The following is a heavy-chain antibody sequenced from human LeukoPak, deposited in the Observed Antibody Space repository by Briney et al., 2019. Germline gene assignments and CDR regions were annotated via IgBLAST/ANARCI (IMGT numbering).Heavy chain of an antibody. CDR2: IYYSGST. V-gene: IGHV4-39*01. CDR1: GGSISSSSYY. J-gene: IGHJ3*02. Sequence: SETLSLTCTVSGGSISSSSYYWGWIRQPPGKGLEWIGSIYYSGSTYYNPPLKSRVTISVDTSKSQFSLKLSSVTAADTAVYYCASGVYGDYGAFDIWGQGTMVTVSS. CDR3: ASGVYGDYGAFDI. D-gene: IGHD4-17*01.